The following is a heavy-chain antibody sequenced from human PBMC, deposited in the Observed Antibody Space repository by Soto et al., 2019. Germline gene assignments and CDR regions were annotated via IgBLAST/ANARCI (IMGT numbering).Heavy chain of an antibody. CDR1: GYTFTSYA. D-gene: IGHD1-26*01. CDR2: INAGNGNT. CDR3: ARNRMGSYRFDY. V-gene: IGHV1-3*01. Sequence: ASVKVSCKASGYTFTSYAMHWVRQAPGQRLEWMGWINAGNGNTKYSQKFQGRVTITRDTSASTAYMELSSLRSEDTAVYYCARNRMGSYRFDYWGQGTLVTVSS. J-gene: IGHJ4*02.